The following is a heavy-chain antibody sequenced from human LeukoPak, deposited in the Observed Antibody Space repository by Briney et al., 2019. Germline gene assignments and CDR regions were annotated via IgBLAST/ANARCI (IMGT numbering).Heavy chain of an antibody. Sequence: ASVKVSCKASGYTFTGYYIHWVRQAPGHGLEWMGWINPDSGGTNYAQKLQDRVALTRDTSINTAYMQLSTLRSDDTAVYYCARGTTAPFDPWGQGTLVTVSS. CDR3: ARGTTAPFDP. J-gene: IGHJ5*02. V-gene: IGHV1-2*02. CDR1: GYTFTGYY. CDR2: INPDSGGT. D-gene: IGHD4-11*01.